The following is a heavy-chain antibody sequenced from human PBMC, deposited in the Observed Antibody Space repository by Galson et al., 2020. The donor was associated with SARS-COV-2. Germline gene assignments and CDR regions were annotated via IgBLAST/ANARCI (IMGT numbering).Heavy chain of an antibody. CDR2: IYPGDSAT. V-gene: IGHV5-51*01. CDR3: ARLLTGTTGWAIYYFDY. Sequence: KIGESLKISCKGSGYSFTSYWIGWVRQMPGKGLEWMGIIYPGDSATRYSPSFHGQVTISADKSISTAYLQWSSLKASDTAMYYCARLLTGTTGWAIYYFDYWGQGTLVTVSS. CDR1: GYSFTSYW. J-gene: IGHJ4*02. D-gene: IGHD1-7*01.